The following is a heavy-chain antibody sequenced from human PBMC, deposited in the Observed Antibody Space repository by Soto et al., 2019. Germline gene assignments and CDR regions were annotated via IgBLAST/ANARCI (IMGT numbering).Heavy chain of an antibody. D-gene: IGHD4-4*01. CDR1: GYTFTSYG. CDR3: ARKRDGRLQDTNDAFDI. J-gene: IGHJ3*02. Sequence: ASVKVSCKASGYTFTSYGISWVRQAPGQGLEWMGWISAYNGNTKYSQKFQGRVTITRDTSASTAYMELSSLRSEDTAVYYCARKRDGRLQDTNDAFDIWGQGTMVTVSS. V-gene: IGHV1-18*01. CDR2: ISAYNGNT.